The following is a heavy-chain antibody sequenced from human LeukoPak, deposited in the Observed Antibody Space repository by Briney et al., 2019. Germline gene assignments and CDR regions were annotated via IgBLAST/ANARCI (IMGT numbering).Heavy chain of an antibody. CDR2: IYYSGST. Sequence: SETLSLTCTVSGGSISSYYWSWIRQPPGKGLEWIGYIYYSGSTNYNPSLKSRVTISVDTSKNQFSLKLSSVTAADTAAYYCARGATGSYYFGPVEFDYWGQGTLVTVSS. D-gene: IGHD1-26*01. CDR1: GGSISSYY. V-gene: IGHV4-59*08. CDR3: ARGATGSYYFGPVEFDY. J-gene: IGHJ4*02.